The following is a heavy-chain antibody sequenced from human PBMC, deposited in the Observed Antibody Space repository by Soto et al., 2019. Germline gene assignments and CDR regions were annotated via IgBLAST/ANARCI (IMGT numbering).Heavy chain of an antibody. CDR2: ISYDGSNK. CDR3: ARDLLTMIVVTERYFDY. Sequence: VQLVESGGGVVQPGRSLRLSCAASGFTFSSYAMHWVRQAPGKGLEWVAVISYDGSNKYYADSVKGRFTISRDNSKNTLYLQMNSLRAEDTAVYYCARDLLTMIVVTERYFDYWGQGTLVTVSS. V-gene: IGHV3-30-3*01. J-gene: IGHJ4*02. CDR1: GFTFSSYA. D-gene: IGHD3-22*01.